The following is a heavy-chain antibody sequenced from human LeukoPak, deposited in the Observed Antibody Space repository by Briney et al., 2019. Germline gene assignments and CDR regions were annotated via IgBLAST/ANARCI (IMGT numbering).Heavy chain of an antibody. CDR3: TRVETVTRY. J-gene: IGHJ1*01. CDR1: GCTFSNYC. D-gene: IGHD4-17*01. V-gene: IGHV3-74*01. CDR2: INNDGSST. Sequence: GGSLRLSCAASGCTFSNYCMHWVRQAPGKGLVWVSGINNDGSSTDYADCVKGRFTISKDNAKNTLYMQMNNLRAEDTAVYYCTRVETVTRYWGQGTLVTVSS.